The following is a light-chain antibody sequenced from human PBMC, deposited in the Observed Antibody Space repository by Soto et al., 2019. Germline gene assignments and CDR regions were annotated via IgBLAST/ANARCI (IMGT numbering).Light chain of an antibody. CDR2: EVT. CDR1: RDDIGAYDY. V-gene: IGLV2-14*01. CDR3: NSYTNSSAVV. J-gene: IGLJ2*01. Sequence: QSALTQPASVSGSPGQSITISCAGTRDDIGAYDYVSWCQQHPGNAPKLLVYEVTNRPSGVSDRFSGSKSGNTASLTISGLQAEDEAGYYCNSYTNSSAVVFGGGTKVTI.